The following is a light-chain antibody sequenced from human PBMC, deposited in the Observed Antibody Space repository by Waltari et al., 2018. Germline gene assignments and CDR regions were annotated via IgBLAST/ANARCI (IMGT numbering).Light chain of an antibody. J-gene: IGLJ1*01. CDR1: SSDVGSSNL. CDR2: EVS. Sequence: QSALTQPASVSGSPGQPITISCPGSSSDVGSSNLVSWYLQHPRKAPKLIIYEVSKRPSGVSNRFSGSKSGNTASLTISGLQAEDEADYYCYSYAGGSVFGTGTKVTVL. V-gene: IGLV2-23*02. CDR3: YSYAGGSV.